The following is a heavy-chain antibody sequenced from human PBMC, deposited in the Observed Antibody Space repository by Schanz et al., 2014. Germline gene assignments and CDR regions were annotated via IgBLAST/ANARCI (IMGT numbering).Heavy chain of an antibody. J-gene: IGHJ4*02. CDR3: AREKSGSYYPDDY. CDR1: GFTFTTYY. CDR2: INPSGGST. D-gene: IGHD1-26*01. V-gene: IGHV1-46*01. Sequence: QVQLVQSGAEVKKPGAAVKLFCEASGFTFTTYYIFWVRQAPGQGLEWMGMINPSGGSTRYAQKFQGRVTMTRDTSTNTVYMELSSLRSEDTAVYYCAREKSGSYYPDDYWGQGTLVTVSS.